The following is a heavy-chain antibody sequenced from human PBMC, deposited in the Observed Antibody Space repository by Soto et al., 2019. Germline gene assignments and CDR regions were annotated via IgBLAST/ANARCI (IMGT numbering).Heavy chain of an antibody. CDR1: GFTFSSYW. V-gene: IGHV3-7*01. J-gene: IGHJ6*03. CDR2: IKQDGSEK. CDR3: ARDSQDYDFWSGPVHYYYMDV. Sequence: PGGSLRLSCAASGFTFSSYWMSWVRQAPGKGLEWVANIKQDGSEKYYVDSVKGRFTISRDNAKNSLYLQMNSLRAGDTAVYYSARDSQDYDFWSGPVHYYYMDVWGKGTTVTVSS. D-gene: IGHD3-3*01.